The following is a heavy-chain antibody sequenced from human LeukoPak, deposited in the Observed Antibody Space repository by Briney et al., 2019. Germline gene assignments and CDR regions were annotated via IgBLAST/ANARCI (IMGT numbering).Heavy chain of an antibody. D-gene: IGHD6-13*01. CDR1: GFTFTDHY. CDR3: AREFSSSWYLGY. CDR2: ISSSGDII. V-gene: IGHV3-11*04. J-gene: IGHJ4*02. Sequence: GGSLRLSCAASGFTFTDHYMSWVRQAPGKGLEWVSYISSSGDIIYYADSVRGRFTSSRDNAKNSLYLQMNSLRAEDTAVYYCAREFSSSWYLGYWGQGTLVTVSS.